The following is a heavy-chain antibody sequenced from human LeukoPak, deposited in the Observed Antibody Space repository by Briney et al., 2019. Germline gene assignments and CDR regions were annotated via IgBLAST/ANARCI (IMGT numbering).Heavy chain of an antibody. J-gene: IGHJ5*02. CDR3: ARDDWFGIDP. D-gene: IGHD3-10*01. CDR2: IYSGGST. Sequence: GGSLRLSCTVSGFTVSSDSMSWVRQAPGKGLEWVSFIYSGGSTHYSDSVKGRFTISRDNSKNTLYLQMNSLRAEDTAVYYCARDDWFGIDPWGQGTLVTVSS. V-gene: IGHV3-53*01. CDR1: GFTVSSDS.